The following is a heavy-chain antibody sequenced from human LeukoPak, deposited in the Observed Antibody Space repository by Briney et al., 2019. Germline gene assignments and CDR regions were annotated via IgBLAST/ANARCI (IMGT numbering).Heavy chain of an antibody. D-gene: IGHD5-12*01. V-gene: IGHV1-8*01. J-gene: IGHJ6*02. CDR2: MNPNSGNT. Sequence: GASVKVSCKASGYTFTSYDINWVRQATGQGLEWMGWMNPNSGNTGYAQKFQGRVTMTRNTSISTAYMELSSLRSEDTAVYYCARGGSGYDDYYYYGMDVWGQGTTVTVSS. CDR1: GYTFTSYD. CDR3: ARGGSGYDDYYYYGMDV.